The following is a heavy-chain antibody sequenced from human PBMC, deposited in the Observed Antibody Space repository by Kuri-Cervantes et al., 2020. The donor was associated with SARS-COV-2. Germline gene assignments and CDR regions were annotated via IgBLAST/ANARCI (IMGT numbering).Heavy chain of an antibody. V-gene: IGHV3-21*01. CDR2: ISSSSSYI. CDR3: ARGLWGIQYYFDY. Sequence: GSLRLSCAASGFTFSSYSMNWVRQAPGKGLEWVSSISSSSSYIYYADSVKGRFTISRDNAKNSLYLQMNSLRAEDTAVYYCARGLWGIQYYFDYWGQGTLVTVSS. CDR1: GFTFSSYS. J-gene: IGHJ4*02. D-gene: IGHD7-27*01.